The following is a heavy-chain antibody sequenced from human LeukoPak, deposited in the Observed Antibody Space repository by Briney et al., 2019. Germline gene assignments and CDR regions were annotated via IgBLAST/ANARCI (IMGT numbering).Heavy chain of an antibody. CDR2: IYSGGST. CDR1: GFTVSSNY. CDR3: ARDVGTALVTGDY. D-gene: IGHD5-18*01. V-gene: IGHV3-53*01. J-gene: IGHJ4*02. Sequence: PGGSLRLSCAASGFTVSSNYMSWVRQAPGKGLEWVSVIYSGGSTYYADSVKGRFTISRDNSKNTLYLQMNSLRAEDTAVYYCARDVGTALVTGDYWGQGTLVTVSS.